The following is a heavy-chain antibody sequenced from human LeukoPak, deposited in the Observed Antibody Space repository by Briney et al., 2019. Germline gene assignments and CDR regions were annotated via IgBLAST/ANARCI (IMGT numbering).Heavy chain of an antibody. V-gene: IGHV4-4*07. J-gene: IGHJ3*02. CDR1: GGSISSYY. D-gene: IGHD3-22*01. CDR3: ARGGYDSSGYYYVGESDAFDI. Sequence: PSETLSLTCTVSGGSISSYYWSWLRQPAGKGLEWIGRIYTSGSTNYNPSLKSRVTMSVDTSKNQFSLKLSSVTAADTAVYYCARGGYDSSGYYYVGESDAFDIWGQGTMVTVSS. CDR2: IYTSGST.